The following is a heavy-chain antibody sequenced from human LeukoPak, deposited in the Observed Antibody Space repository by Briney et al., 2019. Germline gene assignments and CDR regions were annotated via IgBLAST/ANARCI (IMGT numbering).Heavy chain of an antibody. D-gene: IGHD3-9*01. V-gene: IGHV3-30*18. J-gene: IGHJ4*02. CDR3: AEDAIPLRYFDWFFDY. Sequence: PGRSLRLSCAASGFTFSSYGMHWVRQAPGKGLEWVAVISYDGSNKYYADSVKGRFTISRDNSKNTLYLQMNSLRAEDTAVYYCAEDAIPLRYFDWFFDYWGQGTLVTVSS. CDR2: ISYDGSNK. CDR1: GFTFSSYG.